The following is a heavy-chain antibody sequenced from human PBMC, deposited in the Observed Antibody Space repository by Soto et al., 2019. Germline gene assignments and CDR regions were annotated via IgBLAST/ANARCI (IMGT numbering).Heavy chain of an antibody. J-gene: IGHJ6*02. Sequence: QLQLRESGSGLVKPSQTLSLTCTVSGGSILSGGYSWSWIRQSPARGLEWIGHIYHSGSTYYRPSLGSRVTLSIDWPSNQFSLPFKAATAADAAMYYCDRDSNDYFGMDVWGPGTRVIVSS. CDR2: IYHSGST. CDR3: DRDSNDYFGMDV. CDR1: GGSILSGGYS. D-gene: IGHD1-1*01. V-gene: IGHV4-30-2*06.